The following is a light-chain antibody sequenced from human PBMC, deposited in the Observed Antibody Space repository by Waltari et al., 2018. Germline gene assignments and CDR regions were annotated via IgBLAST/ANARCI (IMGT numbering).Light chain of an antibody. V-gene: IGLV1-51*02. J-gene: IGLJ7*01. CDR3: GTWDSSLSGAV. CDR2: ENG. CDR1: SSNIGNNY. Sequence: QSVLTQPPSVSAAPGQRVTISCSGGSSNIGNNYVSWYRQFPGTAPKLLIYENGERPPGIPGRFSGSKSVTSATLDITELQAGDEADYYCGTWDSSLSGAVFGGGTHLTVL.